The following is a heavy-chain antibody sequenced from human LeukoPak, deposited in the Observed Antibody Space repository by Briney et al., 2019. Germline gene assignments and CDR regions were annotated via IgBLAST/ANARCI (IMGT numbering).Heavy chain of an antibody. V-gene: IGHV3-33*01. J-gene: IGHJ4*02. CDR3: ASPAHQWHWYYFDY. CDR2: IWYDGSKT. CDR1: GFTFTAHG. Sequence: PGGSLRLSCAASGFTFTAHGMHWVRQPPGKGLEWVAGIWYDGSKTIYGDSVKGRFTISRDDFMNTLYLQMNSLRVEGTAVYYCASPAHQWHWYYFDYWGQGTLVTVSS. D-gene: IGHD6-19*01.